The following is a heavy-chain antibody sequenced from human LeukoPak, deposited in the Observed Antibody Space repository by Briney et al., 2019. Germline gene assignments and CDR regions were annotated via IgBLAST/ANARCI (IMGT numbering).Heavy chain of an antibody. CDR2: VHHSGST. Sequence: PSETLSLTCGVSGYSISSGYYWGWIRQPPGKGLEWIGSVHHSGSTYYNPSRKSRITISVDTSKNHFSLKLSSVTAADTAVYYCASLYGGNSWNFDYWGQGTLVTVSS. D-gene: IGHD4-23*01. CDR1: GYSISSGYY. J-gene: IGHJ4*02. CDR3: ASLYGGNSWNFDY. V-gene: IGHV4-38-2*01.